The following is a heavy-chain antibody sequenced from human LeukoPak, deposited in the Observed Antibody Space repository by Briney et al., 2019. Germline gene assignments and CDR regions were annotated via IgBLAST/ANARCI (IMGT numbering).Heavy chain of an antibody. J-gene: IGHJ6*02. Sequence: GGSLRLSCAASGFTFSSYAMHWVRQAPGKGLEWVAVISYDGSNKYYADSVKGRFTISRDNSKNTLYLQMNSLRAEDTAVYYCARDKIEWSYYHYGMDVWGQGTTVTVSS. CDR1: GFTFSSYA. V-gene: IGHV3-30-3*01. CDR2: ISYDGSNK. CDR3: ARDKIEWSYYHYGMDV. D-gene: IGHD3-10*01.